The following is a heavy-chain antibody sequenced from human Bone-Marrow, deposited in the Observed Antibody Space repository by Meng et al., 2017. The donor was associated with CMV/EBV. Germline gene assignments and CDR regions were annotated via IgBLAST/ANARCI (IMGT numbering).Heavy chain of an antibody. CDR1: GFTFSSYS. CDR2: HYNDVSSI. CDR3: ARGLSYMAVDM. D-gene: IGHD1-14*01. J-gene: IGHJ3*02. Sequence: GESLKISCAASGFTFSSYSMNWVRQAPGKGLEWVSRHYNDVSSISYADSVKGRLTISRDNAKKTLYLQMNSLRADDTAVYYCARGLSYMAVDMWGQGTMVTFSS. V-gene: IGHV3-74*01.